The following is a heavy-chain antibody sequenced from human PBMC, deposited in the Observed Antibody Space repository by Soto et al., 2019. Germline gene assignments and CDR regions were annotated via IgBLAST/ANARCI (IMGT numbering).Heavy chain of an antibody. Sequence: GGSLRLSCAASGFTFTSYAMSWVRQAPGKGLEWVSGISGSGGRTYYADSVKGRFTISRDNSKNTLYLQMNSLRAEDTAVYYCAKDALSDYVMGLNNCFDPWGQGTLVTVSS. J-gene: IGHJ5*02. D-gene: IGHD4-17*01. CDR1: GFTFTSYA. V-gene: IGHV3-23*01. CDR3: AKDALSDYVMGLNNCFDP. CDR2: ISGSGGRT.